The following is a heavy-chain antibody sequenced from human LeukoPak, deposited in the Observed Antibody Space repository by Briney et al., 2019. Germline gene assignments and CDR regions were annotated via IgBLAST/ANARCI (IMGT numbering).Heavy chain of an antibody. CDR2: IGSGGDT. CDR1: GFTFSSYA. CDR3: ANYYAARRRSFDF. Sequence: GGSLRLSCAASGFTFSSYAMTWVRQSPGKGLEWVSVIGSGGDTYYSDSVQGRFTISRDNSKNTLYLQMNSLRADDTAVYYCANYYAARRRSFDFWGQGTLVTVSS. J-gene: IGHJ4*02. D-gene: IGHD3-10*01. V-gene: IGHV3-23*01.